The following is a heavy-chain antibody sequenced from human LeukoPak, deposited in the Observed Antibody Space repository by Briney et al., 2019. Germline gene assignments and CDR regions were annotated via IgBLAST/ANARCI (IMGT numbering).Heavy chain of an antibody. CDR1: GCTFTGYY. J-gene: IGHJ6*03. D-gene: IGHD3-3*01. CDR2: INPNSGGT. Sequence: GASVKVSCKASGCTFTGYYMHWVRQAPGQGLEWMGWINPNSGGTNYAQKFQGRVTMTRDTSISTAYMELSRLRSDDTAVYYCARVRTITIFGQVYYMDVWGKGTTVTVSS. V-gene: IGHV1-2*02. CDR3: ARVRTITIFGQVYYMDV.